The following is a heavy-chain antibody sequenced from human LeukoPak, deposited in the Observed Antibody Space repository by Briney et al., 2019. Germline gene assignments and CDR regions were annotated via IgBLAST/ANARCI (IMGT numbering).Heavy chain of an antibody. CDR3: AKGPTYDFNWFDP. CDR1: GFTFSSYG. J-gene: IGHJ5*02. V-gene: IGHV3-30*02. D-gene: IGHD3-3*01. Sequence: TGGSLRLSCAASGFTFSSYGMHWVRQAPGKGLEWVAFIRYDGSNKYYADSVKGRFTISRDNSKNTLYLQMNSLRAEDTAVYYCAKGPTYDFNWFDPWGQGTLVTVSS. CDR2: IRYDGSNK.